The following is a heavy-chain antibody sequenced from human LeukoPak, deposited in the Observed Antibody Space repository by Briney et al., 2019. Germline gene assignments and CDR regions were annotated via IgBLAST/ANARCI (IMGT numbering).Heavy chain of an antibody. CDR3: ARGSIAARLVDY. CDR1: GYTFTGYY. Sequence: ASVKVSCKASGYTFTGYYMHWVRQAPGQGLGWMGRINPNSGGTNYAQKFQGRVTMTRDTSISTAYMELSRLRSDDTAVYYCARGSIAARLVDYWGQGTLVTVSS. D-gene: IGHD6-6*01. V-gene: IGHV1-2*06. CDR2: INPNSGGT. J-gene: IGHJ4*02.